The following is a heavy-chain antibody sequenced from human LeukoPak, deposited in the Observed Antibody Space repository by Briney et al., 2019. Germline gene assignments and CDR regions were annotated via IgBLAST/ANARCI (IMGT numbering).Heavy chain of an antibody. CDR1: GGSVSDYY. Sequence: SGTLSLTCTISGGSVSDYYWSWIRQSPGKGLEWIGYIYHTGSTSYSPSLKSRVTISADTSQNQFSLKLSSVTAADTAVYYCASRNWGQGTLVTVSS. V-gene: IGHV4-59*02. CDR2: IYHTGST. CDR3: ASRN. J-gene: IGHJ4*02.